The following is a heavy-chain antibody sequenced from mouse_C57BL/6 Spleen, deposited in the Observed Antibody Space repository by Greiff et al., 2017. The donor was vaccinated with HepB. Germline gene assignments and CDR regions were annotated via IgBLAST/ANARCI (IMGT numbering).Heavy chain of an antibody. J-gene: IGHJ2*01. Sequence: EVRLQQSGTVLARPGASVKMSCKTSGYTFTSYWMHWVKQRPGQGLEWIGAIYPGNSDTSYNQKFKGKAKLTAVTSASTAYMELSSLTNEDSAVYYCTREFTTVVAHFDYWGQGTTLTVSS. V-gene: IGHV1-5*01. CDR2: IYPGNSDT. CDR1: GYTFTSYW. CDR3: TREFTTVVAHFDY. D-gene: IGHD1-1*01.